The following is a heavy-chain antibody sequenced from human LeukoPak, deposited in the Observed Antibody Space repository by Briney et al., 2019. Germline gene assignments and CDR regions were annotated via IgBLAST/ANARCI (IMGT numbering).Heavy chain of an antibody. CDR3: ARGNIAVATYYFDY. D-gene: IGHD6-19*01. Sequence: ASVKVSCKASGYTFTSYDINWARQATGQGLEWMGWMNPNSGNTGYAQKFQGRATITRNTSISTAYMELRSLRSDDTAVYYCARGNIAVATYYFDYWGQGTLVTVSS. CDR1: GYTFTSYD. CDR2: MNPNSGNT. V-gene: IGHV1-8*03. J-gene: IGHJ4*02.